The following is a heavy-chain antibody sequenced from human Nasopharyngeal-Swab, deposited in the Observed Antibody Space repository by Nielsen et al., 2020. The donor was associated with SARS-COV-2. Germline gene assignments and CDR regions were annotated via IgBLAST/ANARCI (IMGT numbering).Heavy chain of an antibody. J-gene: IGHJ1*01. CDR1: GFTFSSYG. CDR2: ISYDGSNK. Sequence: GESLKISCAASGFTFSSYGMHWVRQAPGKGLEWVAVISYDGSNKYYADSVKGRFTISRDNAKNSLYLQMNSLRAEDTALYYCAKEGSQEGDCSGGSCYRGGYFQHWGQGTLVTVSS. V-gene: IGHV3-30*18. D-gene: IGHD2-15*01. CDR3: AKEGSQEGDCSGGSCYRGGYFQH.